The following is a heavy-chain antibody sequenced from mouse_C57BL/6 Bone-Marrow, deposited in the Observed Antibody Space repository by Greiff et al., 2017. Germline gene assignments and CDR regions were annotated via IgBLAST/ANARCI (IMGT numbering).Heavy chain of an antibody. D-gene: IGHD1-1*01. J-gene: IGHJ3*01. Sequence: EVQRVESGGGLVQPGGSLKLSCAASGFTFSDYYMYWVRQTPEKRLEWVAYISNGGGSTYYPDTVKGRFTISRDNAKNTLYLQMSRLQSEDTAMYYCARHGECYGSVAYWGQGTLVTVSA. CDR3: ARHGECYGSVAY. CDR2: ISNGGGST. V-gene: IGHV5-12*01. CDR1: GFTFSDYY.